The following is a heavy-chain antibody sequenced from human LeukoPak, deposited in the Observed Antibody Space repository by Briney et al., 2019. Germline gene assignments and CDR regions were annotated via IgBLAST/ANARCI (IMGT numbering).Heavy chain of an antibody. CDR3: ARHGLKLVGASTIYFDN. CDR1: GGSISNNY. V-gene: IGHV4-59*08. J-gene: IGHJ4*02. Sequence: NPSETLSLTCSVSGGSISNNYWSWIRQSPEKGLEWIGYIHSSGSTDYNPSFKSRVVVSVDTSKNQFSLKLYSVTAADTAVYYCARHGLKLVGASTIYFDNWGQGTLVTVPS. D-gene: IGHD1-26*01. CDR2: IHSSGST.